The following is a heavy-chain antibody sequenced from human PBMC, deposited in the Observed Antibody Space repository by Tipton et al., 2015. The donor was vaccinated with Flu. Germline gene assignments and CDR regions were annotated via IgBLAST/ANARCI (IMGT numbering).Heavy chain of an antibody. CDR2: ISYDGSNK. V-gene: IGHV3-30*18. Sequence: SLRLSCAASGFTFSSYGMHWVRQAPGKGLEWVAVISYDGSNKYYADSVKGRFTISRDNSKNTLYLQMNSLRAEDTAVYYCAKQGGYDYRILYYYYYYGMDVWGQGTTVTVSS. J-gene: IGHJ6*02. CDR1: GFTFSSYG. D-gene: IGHD5-12*01. CDR3: AKQGGYDYRILYYYYYYGMDV.